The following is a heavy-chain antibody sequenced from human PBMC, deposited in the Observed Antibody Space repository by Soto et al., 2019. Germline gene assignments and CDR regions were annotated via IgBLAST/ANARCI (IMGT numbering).Heavy chain of an antibody. CDR1: GASMNSYH. CDR2: IHSSGST. V-gene: IGHV4-4*07. J-gene: IGHJ5*02. Sequence: QVQLQASGPGLVKPSETLSLTCTVSGASMNSYHWSWIRQPAGQGLEWIGHIHSSGSTNYNPSLKSRVTMSVDPAKNQFSMRLMSLTAADTAVYYCARDQGVAAAGITWFDPWGQGSLVTVSS. CDR3: ARDQGVAAAGITWFDP. D-gene: IGHD6-13*01.